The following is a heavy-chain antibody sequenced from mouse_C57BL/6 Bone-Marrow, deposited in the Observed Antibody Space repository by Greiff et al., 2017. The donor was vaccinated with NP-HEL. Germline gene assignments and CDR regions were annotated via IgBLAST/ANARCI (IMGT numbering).Heavy chain of an antibody. Sequence: QVQLQQPGAELVMPGASVKLSCKASGYTFTSYWMHWVKQRPGQGLEWIGEIDTSDSYTNYNQKFKGKSTLTVDKSSSTAYMKLSSLTSEDSAVYYCARGGRRFAYWGQGTLVTVSA. J-gene: IGHJ3*01. V-gene: IGHV1-69*01. CDR2: IDTSDSYT. CDR3: ARGGRRFAY. CDR1: GYTFTSYW.